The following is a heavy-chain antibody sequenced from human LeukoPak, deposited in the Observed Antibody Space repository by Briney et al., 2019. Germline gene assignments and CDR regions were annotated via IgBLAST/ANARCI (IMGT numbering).Heavy chain of an antibody. CDR2: INPNSGGT. D-gene: IGHD5-18*01. CDR3: ARDLYSYGRLFDY. J-gene: IGHJ4*02. V-gene: IGHV1-2*02. CDR1: GYTFTDYY. Sequence: GASVKVSCKASGYTFTDYYMNWVRQAPGQGFEWMGWINPNSGGTNYAQKFQGRVTMTRDTSISTAYMELSSLRSEDTAVYYCARDLYSYGRLFDYWGQGTLVTVSS.